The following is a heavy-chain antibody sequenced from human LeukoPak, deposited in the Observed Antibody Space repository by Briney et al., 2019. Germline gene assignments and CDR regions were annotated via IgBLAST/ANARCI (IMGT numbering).Heavy chain of an antibody. CDR3: ARRSWYSSGWYAHNWFDP. V-gene: IGHV1-69*06. Sequence: ASVKVSCKTSGGTFSSYAISWVRQAPGQGLEWMGEIIPMFGTGNYAQKFQGRVTITADKSTSTAYMELSSLRSEDTAVYYCARRSWYSSGWYAHNWFDPWGQGTLVTVSS. CDR2: IIPMFGTG. D-gene: IGHD6-19*01. J-gene: IGHJ5*02. CDR1: GGTFSSYA.